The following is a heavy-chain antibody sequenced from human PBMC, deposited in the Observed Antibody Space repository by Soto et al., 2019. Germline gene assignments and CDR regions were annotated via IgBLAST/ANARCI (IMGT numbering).Heavy chain of an antibody. CDR3: ARGPGGLAARRYYFDY. J-gene: IGHJ4*02. D-gene: IGHD6-6*01. V-gene: IGHV1-2*02. Sequence: ASVKVCCKASGYTFTGYYMHWVRQAPGQGLEWMGWINPNSGGTNYAQKFQGRVTMTRDTSISTAYMELSRLRSDDTAVYYCARGPGGLAARRYYFDYWGQGTLVTVSS. CDR1: GYTFTGYY. CDR2: INPNSGGT.